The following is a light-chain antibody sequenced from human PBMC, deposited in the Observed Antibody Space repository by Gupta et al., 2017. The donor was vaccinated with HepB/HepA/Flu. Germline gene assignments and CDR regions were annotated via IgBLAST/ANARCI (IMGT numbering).Light chain of an antibody. CDR1: QKIHSNS. CDR2: QAS. Sequence: EFVLTQSPGTLSLSAGERATLSCRASQKIHSNSVAWYQQKPGQAPRLLIYQASSRATGTPDRFGGGGSGTDFTLTISRLEPEDFAVYYCHQYHSSPVTFGGGTKVQI. V-gene: IGKV3-20*01. CDR3: HQYHSSPVT. J-gene: IGKJ4*01.